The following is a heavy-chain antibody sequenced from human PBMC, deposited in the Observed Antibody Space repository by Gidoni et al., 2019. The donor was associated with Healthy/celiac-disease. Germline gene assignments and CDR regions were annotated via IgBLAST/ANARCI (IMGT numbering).Heavy chain of an antibody. V-gene: IGHV3-15*01. Sequence: EVQLVASGGGLVKLGGSLGLSCAASGFTFSNAWMSWVRQAPGKGLEWVGRIKSKTDGGTTDYAAPVKGRFTISRDDSKNTLYLQMNSLKTEDTAVYYCTTSHVFYDFWSGYYDYWGQGTLVTVSS. D-gene: IGHD3-3*01. CDR2: IKSKTDGGTT. CDR1: GFTFSNAW. CDR3: TTSHVFYDFWSGYYDY. J-gene: IGHJ4*02.